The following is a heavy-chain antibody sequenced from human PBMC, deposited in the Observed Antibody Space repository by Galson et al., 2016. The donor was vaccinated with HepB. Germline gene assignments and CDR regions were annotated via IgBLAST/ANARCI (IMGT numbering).Heavy chain of an antibody. CDR1: GGSISSSPHY. J-gene: IGHJ4*02. CDR2: IYYIGTT. CDR3: ARHSGVSSVSYQGIDY. Sequence: SETLSLTCSVSGGSISSSPHYWGWLRQTPGKGLEWIASIYYIGTTYYNPSLESRVTISVDTSKDQFSLKLSSVTAADTAVYYCARHSGVSSVSYQGIDYWGQGTLVTVSS. V-gene: IGHV4-39*01. D-gene: IGHD1-26*01.